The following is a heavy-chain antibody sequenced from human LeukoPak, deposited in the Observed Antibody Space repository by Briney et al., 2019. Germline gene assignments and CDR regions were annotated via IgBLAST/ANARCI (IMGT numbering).Heavy chain of an antibody. D-gene: IGHD5-24*01. CDR1: GFSFSTSW. J-gene: IGHJ3*02. Sequence: GGSLRLSCTGSGFSFSTSWIHWVRHAPGEGLVWVSRINPDYSGTDYADSVRGRFTISRDNAKNTVFLQMNSLRAEDTAVYYCARPPDGLANAFDIWGLGTMVTVSS. CDR2: INPDYSGT. CDR3: ARPPDGLANAFDI. V-gene: IGHV3-74*01.